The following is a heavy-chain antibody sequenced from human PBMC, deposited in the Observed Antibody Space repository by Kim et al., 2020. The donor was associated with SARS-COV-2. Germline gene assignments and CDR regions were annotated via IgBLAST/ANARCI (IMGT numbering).Heavy chain of an antibody. CDR1: GFTFSSYA. CDR2: ISGSGGST. V-gene: IGHV3-23*01. CDR3: AKSNLYQTSIYYYGMDV. Sequence: GGSLRLSCAASGFTFSSYAMSWVRQAPGKGLEWVSAISGSGGSTYYADSVKGRFTISRDNSKNTLYLQMNSLRAEDTAVYYCAKSNLYQTSIYYYGMDVWGQGTTVTVSS. D-gene: IGHD2-2*02. J-gene: IGHJ6*02.